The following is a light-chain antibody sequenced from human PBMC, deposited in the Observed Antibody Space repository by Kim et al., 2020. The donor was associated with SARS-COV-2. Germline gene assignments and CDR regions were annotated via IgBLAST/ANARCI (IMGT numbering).Light chain of an antibody. CDR3: QVWDSSSDNRV. CDR2: YDS. Sequence: SYELTQPPSVSVAPGKTARITCGGNNIGIKSVHWYQQKPGQAPVLVIYYDSDRPSGIPERFSGSNSGNTATLTISRVEAGDEADYYCQVWDSSSDNRVFG. J-gene: IGLJ3*02. V-gene: IGLV3-21*04. CDR1: NIGIKS.